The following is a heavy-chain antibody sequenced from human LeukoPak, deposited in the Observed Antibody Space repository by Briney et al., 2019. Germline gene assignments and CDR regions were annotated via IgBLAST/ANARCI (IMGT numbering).Heavy chain of an antibody. CDR1: GFTFSSYG. V-gene: IGHV3-33*01. CDR2: IWYDGSNK. J-gene: IGHJ4*02. CDR3: ARAYCSGGSCYKPLDY. Sequence: PGRSLRLSCAASGFTFSSYGMHWVRQAPGKGLEWVAVIWYDGSNKYYADSVKGRFTISRDNSKNTLYLQMNSPRAEDTAVYYCARAYCSGGSCYKPLDYWGQGTLVTVSS. D-gene: IGHD2-15*01.